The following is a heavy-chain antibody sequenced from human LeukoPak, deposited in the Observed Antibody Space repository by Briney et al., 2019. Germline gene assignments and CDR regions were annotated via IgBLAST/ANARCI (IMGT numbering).Heavy chain of an antibody. CDR1: GYTFTSYG. CDR2: IIAYNGNT. D-gene: IGHD2-2*02. V-gene: IGHV1-18*03. Sequence: ASVKVSCKASGYTFTSYGISWVRQAPGQGLEWMGWIIAYNGNTNYAQKLQGRVTMTTDTSTSTAYMELRSLRSDDMAVYYCARDIVVVPAAIRYYYYYYMDVWGKGTTVTVSS. J-gene: IGHJ6*03. CDR3: ARDIVVVPAAIRYYYYYYMDV.